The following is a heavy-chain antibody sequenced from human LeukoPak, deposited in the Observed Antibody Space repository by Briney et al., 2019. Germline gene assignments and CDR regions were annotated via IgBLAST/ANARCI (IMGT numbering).Heavy chain of an antibody. CDR3: ARGLFCRGGSCYLYFQH. CDR2: ISSSSSNI. D-gene: IGHD2-15*01. CDR1: GFTFSSYS. Sequence: GGSLRLSCAASGFTFSSYSINWVRQAPGKGLEWVSYISSSSSNIYYADSVKGRFTISRDNAKNSLYLQMDSLRAEDTAVYYCARGLFCRGGSCYLYFQHWGQGTLVTVSS. J-gene: IGHJ1*01. V-gene: IGHV3-48*01.